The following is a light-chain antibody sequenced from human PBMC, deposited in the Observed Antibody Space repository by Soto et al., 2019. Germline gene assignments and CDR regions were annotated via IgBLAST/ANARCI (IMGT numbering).Light chain of an antibody. CDR2: DAS. CDR1: QSVSSY. V-gene: IGKV3-11*01. J-gene: IGKJ1*01. CDR3: QQRSNWPPTWT. Sequence: EIVLTQSPATLSLSPGERATLSCRASQSVSSYLAWYQQKPGQAPRLLIYDASNRATGIPARFSGSGSGTGFTLTISSLKPEDCAVYYCQQRSNWPPTWTFGQGTKVEIK.